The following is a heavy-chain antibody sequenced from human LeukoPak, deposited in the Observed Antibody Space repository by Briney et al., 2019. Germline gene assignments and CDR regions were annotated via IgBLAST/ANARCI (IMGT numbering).Heavy chain of an antibody. Sequence: SETLTLTCAVYGGSFSGYYWSWIRQPPGKGLEWIWEINHSGSTNYNPSLKSRVTILVDTSKNQFSLKLSSVTAADTAVYYRARLPGEVCSSTSCYSWFDPWGQGTLVTVSS. CDR3: ARLPGEVCSSTSCYSWFDP. J-gene: IGHJ5*02. CDR2: INHSGST. V-gene: IGHV4-34*01. CDR1: GGSFSGYY. D-gene: IGHD2-2*02.